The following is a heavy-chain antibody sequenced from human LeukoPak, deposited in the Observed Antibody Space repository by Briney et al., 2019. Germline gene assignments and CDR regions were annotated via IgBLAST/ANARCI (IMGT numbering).Heavy chain of an antibody. Sequence: SETLSLTCTVSGGSISSGTYYWSWIRQPAGKGLEHIGRIYTSGSTNYNPSLKSRVTISVDTSKNQFSLKLSSVTAADTAVYYCARSSHQWELLSIGFDPWGQGALVTVSS. CDR3: ARSSHQWELLSIGFDP. J-gene: IGHJ5*02. CDR1: GGSISSGTYY. CDR2: IYTSGST. D-gene: IGHD1-26*01. V-gene: IGHV4-61*02.